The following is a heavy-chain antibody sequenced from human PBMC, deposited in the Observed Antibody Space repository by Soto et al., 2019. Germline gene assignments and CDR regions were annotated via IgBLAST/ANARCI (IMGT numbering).Heavy chain of an antibody. CDR2: ISGSGGST. Sequence: SLRLSCAASGFTFSSYAMSWVRQAPGKGLEWVSAISGSGGSTYYADSVKGRFTISRDNSKNTLYLQMNSLRAEDTAVYYCARARGVRGVKGSQNYYGMDAWGQGTTVTVSS. CDR1: GFTFSSYA. D-gene: IGHD3-10*01. J-gene: IGHJ6*02. CDR3: ARARGVRGVKGSQNYYGMDA. V-gene: IGHV3-23*01.